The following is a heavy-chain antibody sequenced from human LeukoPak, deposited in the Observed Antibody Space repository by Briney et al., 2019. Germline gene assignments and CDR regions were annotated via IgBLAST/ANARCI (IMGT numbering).Heavy chain of an antibody. CDR1: GYTFTGYY. D-gene: IGHD3-3*01. CDR2: INPNSGGT. CDR3: ARGGNDFWLLGYFDY. J-gene: IGHJ4*02. V-gene: IGHV1-2*02. Sequence: ASVKVSCKASGYTFTGYYMHWVRQAPGQGLEWMGWINPNSGGTNYAQKFQGRVTMTRATSISTAYMELSRLRSDDTAVYYCARGGNDFWLLGYFDYWGQGTLVTVSS.